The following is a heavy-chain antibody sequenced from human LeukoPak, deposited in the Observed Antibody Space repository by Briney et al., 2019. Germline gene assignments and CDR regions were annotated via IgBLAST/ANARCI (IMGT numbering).Heavy chain of an antibody. V-gene: IGHV3-49*04. CDR2: IRSKADGGTT. CDR3: TRDSPVHY. D-gene: IGHD3-10*02. CDR1: GFTFGDYA. J-gene: IGHJ4*02. Sequence: GGALRLSCTATGFTFGDYAMSWVRQAPGEGLEGVGSIRSKADGGTTEYATSVKGKFTISRDDSKSIAYLQVNSLKTEDTAVYYCTRDSPVHYWGQGTLVTVSS.